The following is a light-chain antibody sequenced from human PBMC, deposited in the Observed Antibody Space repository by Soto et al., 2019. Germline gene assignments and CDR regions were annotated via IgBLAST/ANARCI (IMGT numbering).Light chain of an antibody. CDR1: QNINNY. V-gene: IGKV1-33*01. CDR3: LQDYRYPIT. J-gene: IGKJ5*01. Sequence: DIQMTQSPSSLSASVLDIVSITVQASQNINNYLNWYQQKPGRAPKLLIYDASNLEAGVPSRFRGSGSGTDFTFTISRLQPQDFATYYCLQDYRYPITFGRGTRLEIK. CDR2: DAS.